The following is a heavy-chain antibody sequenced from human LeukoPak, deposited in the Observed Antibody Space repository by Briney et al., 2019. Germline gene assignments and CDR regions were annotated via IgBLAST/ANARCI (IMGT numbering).Heavy chain of an antibody. J-gene: IGHJ5*02. CDR3: ARDRVVVVAATPNGNWFDP. CDR1: GGSISSGGYY. Sequence: SQTLSLTCTVSGGSISSGGYYWSWIRQHPGKGLEWIGYIYYSGSTYYNPSLKSRVTISVDTSKNQFSLKLSSVTAADTAVYYCARDRVVVVAATPNGNWFDPWGQGTLVTVSS. V-gene: IGHV4-31*03. D-gene: IGHD2-15*01. CDR2: IYYSGST.